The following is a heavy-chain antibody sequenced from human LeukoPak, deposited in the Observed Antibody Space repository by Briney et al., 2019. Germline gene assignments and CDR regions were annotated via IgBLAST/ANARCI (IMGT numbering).Heavy chain of an antibody. Sequence: GGSLRLSCAASGFTFSACGMHWVRQAPGKGLEWVTFIRYDGGNKYYADAVKGRFTISRDNSKNTLYLQMNSLRTEDTAVYYCAKELANGSYPDFDYWGQGTLVTVSS. CDR3: AKELANGSYPDFDY. V-gene: IGHV3-30*02. CDR2: IRYDGGNK. CDR1: GFTFSACG. D-gene: IGHD3-10*01. J-gene: IGHJ4*02.